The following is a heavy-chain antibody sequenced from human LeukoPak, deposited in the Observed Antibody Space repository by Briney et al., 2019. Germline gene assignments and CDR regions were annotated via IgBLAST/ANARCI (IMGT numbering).Heavy chain of an antibody. J-gene: IGHJ4*02. CDR3: AREKFLEWYAVAGTFGYFDY. Sequence: GGSLRLSCAASGFSFGSHWMNWVRQAPGKGLEWVAIINQNGGSIGYGDSVKGRFTISRDNAQSSLYLQMNSLRAEDTAVYYCAREKFLEWYAVAGTFGYFDYWGQGTLVTVSS. D-gene: IGHD6-19*01. CDR2: INQNGGSI. CDR1: GFSFGSHW. V-gene: IGHV3-7*03.